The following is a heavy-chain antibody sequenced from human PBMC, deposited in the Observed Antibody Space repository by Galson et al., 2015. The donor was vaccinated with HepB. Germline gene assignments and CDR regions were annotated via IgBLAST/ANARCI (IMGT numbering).Heavy chain of an antibody. CDR1: GGSISSYY. CDR3: ARDLKWFGEPNDVFDI. V-gene: IGHV4-59*01. J-gene: IGHJ3*02. Sequence: SETLSLTCTVSGGSISSYYWSWIRQPPGKGLEWIGYIYYSGSTNYNPSLKSRVTISVDTSKNQFSLKLSSVTAADTAVYYCARDLKWFGEPNDVFDIWGQGTMVTVSS. CDR2: IYYSGST. D-gene: IGHD3-10*01.